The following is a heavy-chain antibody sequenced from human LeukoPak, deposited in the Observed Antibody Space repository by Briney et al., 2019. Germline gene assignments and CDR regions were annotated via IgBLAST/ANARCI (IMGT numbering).Heavy chain of an antibody. Sequence: GGSLRLSCAASGFTFSSYGMHWVRQAPGKGLEWVAVIWYDGSNKYYADSVKGRFTISRDNSKNTLYLQMSSLRAEDTAVYYCAKDHDDYVWGSYRSGYYFDYWGQGTLVTVSS. J-gene: IGHJ4*02. V-gene: IGHV3-33*06. D-gene: IGHD3-16*02. CDR1: GFTFSSYG. CDR3: AKDHDDYVWGSYRSGYYFDY. CDR2: IWYDGSNK.